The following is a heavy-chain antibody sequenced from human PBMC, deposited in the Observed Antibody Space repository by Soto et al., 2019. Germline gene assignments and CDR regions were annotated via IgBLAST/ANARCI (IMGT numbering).Heavy chain of an antibody. Sequence: ASVKVSCKTSGYTFTGYYMHWVRKAPGQGLEWMGRINPNSGGTNYAQKFQGWVTMTRDTSITTVYMEVRRLKSDDTAVYYCARGRNSVDYWGQGTLVTVSS. D-gene: IGHD4-4*01. V-gene: IGHV1-2*04. CDR3: ARGRNSVDY. J-gene: IGHJ4*02. CDR1: GYTFTGYY. CDR2: INPNSGGT.